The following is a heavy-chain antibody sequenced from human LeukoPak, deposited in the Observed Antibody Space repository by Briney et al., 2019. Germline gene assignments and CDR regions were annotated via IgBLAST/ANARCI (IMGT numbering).Heavy chain of an antibody. V-gene: IGHV1-69*04. J-gene: IGHJ6*02. CDR1: GGTFSSYA. D-gene: IGHD1-26*01. CDR2: IIPILGIA. Sequence: GASVKVSCKASGGTFSSYAISWVRQAPGQGLEWMGRIIPILGIANYAQKFQGRVTITADKSTSTAYMELSSLRSEDTAVYYCARDRPRSEGELRYYYYGMDVWGQGTTVTVS. CDR3: ARDRPRSEGELRYYYYGMDV.